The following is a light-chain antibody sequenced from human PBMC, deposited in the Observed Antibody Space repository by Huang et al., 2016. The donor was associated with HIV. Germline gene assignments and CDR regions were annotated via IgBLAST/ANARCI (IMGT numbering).Light chain of an antibody. CDR3: EQICENPRT. CDR2: HVS. Sequence: DIQMTQSPSTLSASVGDRVTLTCRASASIFTFLNWYHQKPGQAPKLLIHHVSTLHTGGPSRFSGIGSGTDFSLTISDLQPGDFATYYCEQICENPRTFGQGTRVEVK. V-gene: IGKV1-39*01. CDR1: ASIFTF. J-gene: IGKJ1*01.